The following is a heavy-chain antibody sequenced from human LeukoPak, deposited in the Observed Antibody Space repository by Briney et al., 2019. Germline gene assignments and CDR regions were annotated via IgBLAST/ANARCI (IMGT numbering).Heavy chain of an antibody. CDR1: GYSISSGFY. J-gene: IGHJ3*02. Sequence: SETLSLTCTVSGYSISSGFYWGWIRQPPGKGLEWIGSIYYSGSTYYNPSLKSRVTISVDTSKNQFSLKLSSVTAADTAVYYCAREVPNSSSYYDAFDIWGQGTMVTVSS. CDR2: IYYSGST. CDR3: AREVPNSSSYYDAFDI. D-gene: IGHD6-13*01. V-gene: IGHV4-38-2*02.